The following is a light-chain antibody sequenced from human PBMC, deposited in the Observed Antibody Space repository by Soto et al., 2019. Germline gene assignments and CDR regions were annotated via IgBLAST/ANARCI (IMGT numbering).Light chain of an antibody. V-gene: IGLV2-23*01. CDR1: GRKVGSNNL. J-gene: IGLJ2*01. CDR2: EGS. CDR3: CSYAGSSTLV. Sequence: QSALTQPASVSGSPDRWFTIPGPETGRKVGSNNLVSWYQQHPGKAPNPMIYEGSKRPSGVSNRFSGSKSGNTASLTISGLQAEDEADYYCCSYAGSSTLVFGGGTKLTVL.